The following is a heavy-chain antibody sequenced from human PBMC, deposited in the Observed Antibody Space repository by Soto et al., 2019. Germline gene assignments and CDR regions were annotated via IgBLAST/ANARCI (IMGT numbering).Heavy chain of an antibody. D-gene: IGHD3-22*01. Sequence: ASVKVSCKASGGTFSSYAISWVRQAPGQGLEWMGGIIPIFGTENYAQKFQGRVTITADESTSTAYMELSSLRSEDTAVYYCARDRAEDYYDSSGLIYWGQGTLVTVS. J-gene: IGHJ4*02. CDR1: GGTFSSYA. CDR2: IIPIFGTE. CDR3: ARDRAEDYYDSSGLIY. V-gene: IGHV1-69*13.